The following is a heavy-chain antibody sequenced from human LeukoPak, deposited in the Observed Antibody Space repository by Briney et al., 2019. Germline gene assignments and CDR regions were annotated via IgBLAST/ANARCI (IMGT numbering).Heavy chain of an antibody. Sequence: GGSLRLSCAASGFTVSSNYMSWVRQAPGKGLEWVSVIYSGGSTYYADSVKGRFTISRDNSKNTLYLQMNSLRAEDRAVYYCARPRYGSSWYAFDIWGQGTIVTVSS. CDR3: ARPRYGSSWYAFDI. CDR2: IYSGGST. V-gene: IGHV3-53*01. D-gene: IGHD6-13*01. J-gene: IGHJ3*02. CDR1: GFTVSSNY.